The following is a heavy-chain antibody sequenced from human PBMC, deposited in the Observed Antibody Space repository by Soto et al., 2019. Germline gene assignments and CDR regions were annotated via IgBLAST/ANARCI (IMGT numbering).Heavy chain of an antibody. V-gene: IGHV3-21*01. J-gene: IGHJ6*02. Sequence: EVQLVESGGGLVKPGGSLRLSCAASGFTFSSYSMNWVRQAPGKGLEWVSSISSSSSYIYYADSVKGRFTISRDNAKNSLYLQRNSLRAEDTAVYYCARDPTDYYYGMDVWGQGTTVTVSS. CDR2: ISSSSSYI. CDR1: GFTFSSYS. CDR3: ARDPTDYYYGMDV.